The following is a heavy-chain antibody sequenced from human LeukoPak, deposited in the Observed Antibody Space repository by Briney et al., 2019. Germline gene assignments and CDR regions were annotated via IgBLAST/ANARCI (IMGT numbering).Heavy chain of an antibody. CDR1: GFTFSSYA. V-gene: IGHV3-23*01. J-gene: IGHJ4*02. D-gene: IGHD2-2*01. Sequence: GGSLRLSCAASGFTFSSYAMSWVRQAPGKGLEWVSAISGSGGSSYYADSVKGRFTISRDNSKNTLYLQMNSLRAEDTAVYYCAKSARCRSTSCYAELDYWGQGTLVTVSS. CDR2: ISGSGGSS. CDR3: AKSARCRSTSCYAELDY.